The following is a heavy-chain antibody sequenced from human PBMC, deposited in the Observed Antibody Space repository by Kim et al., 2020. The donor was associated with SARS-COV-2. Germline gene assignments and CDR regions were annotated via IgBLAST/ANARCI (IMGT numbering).Heavy chain of an antibody. CDR3: ARKAGVGGYEYYFDY. V-gene: IGHV4-28*01. Sequence: PSHKSRVTMSVDTSKTRFSLKLSSVTAVDTAVYYCARKAGVGGYEYYFDYWGQGTLVTVSS. J-gene: IGHJ4*02. D-gene: IGHD5-12*01.